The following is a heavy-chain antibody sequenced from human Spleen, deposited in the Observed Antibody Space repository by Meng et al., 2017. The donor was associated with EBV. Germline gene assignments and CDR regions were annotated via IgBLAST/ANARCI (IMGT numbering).Heavy chain of an antibody. V-gene: IGHV2-5*02. J-gene: IGHJ4*02. CDR2: IHWDDYK. CDR3: ARFSYDYSYFDY. Sequence: QITLKESGPTLLKPTQTLTLTCSVSGFSLTTSGLGVGWIRQPPGKALEWLALIHWDDYKGYRPSLESRITITKGTSKSQVVFTLTNVDPVDTGTYFCARFSYDYSYFDYWGQGILVTVSS. CDR1: GFSLTTSGLG. D-gene: IGHD4-11*01.